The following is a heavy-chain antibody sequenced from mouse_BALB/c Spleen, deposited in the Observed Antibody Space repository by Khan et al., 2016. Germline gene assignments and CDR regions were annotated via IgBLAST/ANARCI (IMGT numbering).Heavy chain of an antibody. CDR1: GYTFTNYV. D-gene: IGHD4-1*01. CDR2: INPYNAGT. Sequence: VRLQQSGPELVEPGASVKMSCKASGYTFTNYVMHWVKQKPGQGLEWIGYINPYNAGTRYNEKFKGKATLTSDISSTTAYMELSSLTSEDSAVYYCAREASSWDFSFPYCGQGTLVTVSA. J-gene: IGHJ3*01. CDR3: AREASSWDFSFPY. V-gene: IGHV1S136*01.